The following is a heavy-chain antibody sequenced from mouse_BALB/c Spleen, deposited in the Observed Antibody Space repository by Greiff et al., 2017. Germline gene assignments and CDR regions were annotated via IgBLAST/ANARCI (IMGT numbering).Heavy chain of an antibody. CDR1: GYTFTDYY. J-gene: IGHJ3*01. V-gene: IGHV1-77*01. CDR2: IYPGSGNT. CDR3: ARSGDVWFAY. Sequence: VQLQQSGAELARPGASVKLSCKASGYTFTDYYINWVKQRTGQGLEWIGEIYPGSGNTYYNEKFKGKATLTADKSSSTAYMQLSSLTSEDSAVYFCARSGDVWFAYWGQGTLVTVSA. D-gene: IGHD3-1*01.